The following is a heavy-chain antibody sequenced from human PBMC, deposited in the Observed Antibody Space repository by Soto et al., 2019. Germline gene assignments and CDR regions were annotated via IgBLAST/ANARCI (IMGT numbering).Heavy chain of an antibody. CDR3: AKDRTVAARNFDY. J-gene: IGHJ4*02. D-gene: IGHD6-6*01. CDR2: ISTSIDAT. CDR1: GLGFSNYA. V-gene: IGHV3-23*01. Sequence: GSLRLSCAAAGLGFSNYAMQWVRQAPGKGLEWVSSISTSIDATYYADSVKGRFTISRDDSKNTLYLQMNSLRAEDSAVYYWAKDRTVAARNFDYWGQGTKVTVSS.